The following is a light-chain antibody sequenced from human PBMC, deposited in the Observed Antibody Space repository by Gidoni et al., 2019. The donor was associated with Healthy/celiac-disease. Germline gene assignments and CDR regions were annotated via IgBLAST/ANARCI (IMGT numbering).Light chain of an antibody. J-gene: IGLJ2*01. V-gene: IGLV3-21*02. Sequence: SYVLTQPPAVSAAPGQAARITCWGNNIGSKSVHRYQQKPGQAPVLVVYDDSDRPSGIPERFSGSNSGNTATLTISRVEAGDEADYYCQVWDSSSDHVVFGGWPKLTVL. CDR3: QVWDSSSDHVV. CDR1: NIGSKS. CDR2: DDS.